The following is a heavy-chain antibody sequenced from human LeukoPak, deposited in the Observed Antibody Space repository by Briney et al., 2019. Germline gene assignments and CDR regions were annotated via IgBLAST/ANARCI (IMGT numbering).Heavy chain of an antibody. CDR2: ISYDGSNK. V-gene: IGHV3-30-3*01. CDR1: GFTFSYYT. J-gene: IGHJ2*01. CDR3: ARDLLYSGSYSWYFDL. Sequence: GGSLRLSCAASGFTFSYYTMHWVRQAPGKGLEWVAVISYDGSNKYYADSVKGRFTISRDNSKNMLYLQMNSLRAEDTAVYYCARDLLYSGSYSWYFDLWGRGIPVTVSS. D-gene: IGHD1-26*01.